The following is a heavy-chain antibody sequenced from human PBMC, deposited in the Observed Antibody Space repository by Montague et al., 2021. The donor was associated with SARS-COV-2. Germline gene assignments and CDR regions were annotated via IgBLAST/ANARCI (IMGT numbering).Heavy chain of an antibody. V-gene: IGHV4-4*02. CDR1: GGSISSSHW. CDR2: IYHSGST. Sequence: SETLSLTCAVSGGSISSSHWWSWVRQPPGKGLEWIGEIYHSGSTDYNPSLKSRFTISVDKSKNQFSLRLSSVTAADTAVYYCARSSILGAHRFDYWGQGTLVTVSS. D-gene: IGHD3-16*01. CDR3: ARSSILGAHRFDY. J-gene: IGHJ4*02.